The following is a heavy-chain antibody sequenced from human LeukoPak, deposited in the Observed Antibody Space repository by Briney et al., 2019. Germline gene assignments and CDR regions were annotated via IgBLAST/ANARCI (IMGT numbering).Heavy chain of an antibody. V-gene: IGHV1-24*01. CDR1: GYTLTELS. Sequence: GASVKVSCKVSGYTLTELSMHWVRQAPGKGLEWMGGFDPEDGETIYAQKFQGRVTMTEDTSTDTAYMELSSLRSEDTAVYYCATGLGHRPRWVVPADFDYWGQGTLVTVSS. CDR3: ATGLGHRPRWVVPADFDY. J-gene: IGHJ4*02. D-gene: IGHD2-2*01. CDR2: FDPEDGET.